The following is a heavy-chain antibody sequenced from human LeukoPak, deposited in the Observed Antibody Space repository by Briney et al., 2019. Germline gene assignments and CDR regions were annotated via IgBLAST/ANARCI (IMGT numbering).Heavy chain of an antibody. D-gene: IGHD2-8*01. Sequence: VSVKVSCKASGYTFTSYAMNWVRQAPGQGLEWMGWINTNTGNPTYAQGFTGRFVFSLDTSVSTAYLQISSLKAEDTAVYYCARDNGGYYYYGMDVWGQGTTVTVSS. CDR2: INTNTGNP. CDR1: GYTFTSYA. V-gene: IGHV7-4-1*02. CDR3: ARDNGGYYYYGMDV. J-gene: IGHJ6*02.